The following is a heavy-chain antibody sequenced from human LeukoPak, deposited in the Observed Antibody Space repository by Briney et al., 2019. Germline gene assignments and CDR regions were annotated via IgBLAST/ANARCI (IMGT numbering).Heavy chain of an antibody. CDR3: AHRKNYYDSSVFVN. CDR1: GFSLNTRGVG. D-gene: IGHD3-22*01. J-gene: IGHJ4*02. CDR2: IYWDDDR. V-gene: IGHV2-5*02. Sequence: SGPTLVNPTQTLTLTCTFSGFSLNTRGVGVGWIRQPPGRALEWLALIYWDDDRRYSPSLKSRLTITKDTSKNQVVLTMTNMDPVDTATYFCAHRKNYYDSSVFVNWGQGTLVTVSS.